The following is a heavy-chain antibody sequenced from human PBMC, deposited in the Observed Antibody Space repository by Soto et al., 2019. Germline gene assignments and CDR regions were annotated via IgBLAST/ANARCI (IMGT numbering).Heavy chain of an antibody. CDR1: GFTFSSYW. CDR2: IKQDGSEK. V-gene: IGHV3-7*01. CDR3: AREEADSSADLIDP. D-gene: IGHD6-19*01. Sequence: EVQLVESGEGLVQPGGSLRLSCAASGFTFSSYWMSWVRQAPGKGLEWVANIKQDGSEKWYVDSVKGRFTISRDNAKNSLYLQMNSLRAEDTAVYYCAREEADSSADLIDPWGQGTLVTVSS. J-gene: IGHJ5*02.